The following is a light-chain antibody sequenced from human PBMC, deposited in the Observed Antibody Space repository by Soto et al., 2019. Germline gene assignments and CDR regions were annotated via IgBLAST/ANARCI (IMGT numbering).Light chain of an antibody. CDR1: SSDVGAYNY. V-gene: IGLV2-14*01. CDR3: SSYTGSSTPWV. Sequence: HSALTQPASVSGSPGQSITISCTGTSSDVGAYNYVSWYQQHPGKAPKLMISGVSNRPSGVSNRFSGSKSGNTASLTISGLQADDEADYYCSSYTGSSTPWVFGGGTKVTVL. J-gene: IGLJ3*02. CDR2: GVS.